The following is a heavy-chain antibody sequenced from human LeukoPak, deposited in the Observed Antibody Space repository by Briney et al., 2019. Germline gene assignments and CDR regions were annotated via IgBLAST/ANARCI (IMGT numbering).Heavy chain of an antibody. CDR2: ISSSGGVT. V-gene: IGHV3-23*01. CDR1: GFTFSTYA. CDR3: AKDRPNYYESNGHYYRRDGDC. D-gene: IGHD3-22*01. J-gene: IGHJ4*02. Sequence: GGSLRLSCAASGFTFSTYAMSWVRQGPGKGLEWVSSISSSGGVTFYAGSVRGRLTISRDNSKNTLFLQMNSLRADDTAVYYCAKDRPNYYESNGHYYRRDGDCWGQGTLVTVSS.